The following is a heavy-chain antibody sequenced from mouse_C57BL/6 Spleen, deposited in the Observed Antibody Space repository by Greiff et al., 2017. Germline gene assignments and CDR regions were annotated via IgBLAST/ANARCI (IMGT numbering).Heavy chain of an antibody. V-gene: IGHV1-26*01. J-gene: IGHJ4*01. D-gene: IGHD1-1*01. CDR2: INPNNGGT. CDR3: ASGDGSSYYAMDY. CDR1: GYTFTDYY. Sequence: VQLKQSGPELVKPGASVKISCKASGYTFTDYYMNWVKQSHGKSLEWIGDINPNNGGTSYNQKFKGKATLTVDKSSSTAYMELRSLTSEDSAVYYCASGDGSSYYAMDYWGQGTSVTVSS.